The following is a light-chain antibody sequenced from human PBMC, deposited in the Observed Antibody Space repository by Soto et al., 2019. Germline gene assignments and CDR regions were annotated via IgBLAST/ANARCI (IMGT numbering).Light chain of an antibody. J-gene: IGLJ2*01. CDR1: DIGSKN. CDR3: QVWDSTNDHVV. Sequence: SYELTQPPSVSVAPGKTARITCGGNDIGSKNVHWYQHKPGQAPVLVIYYDHYRPSGIPERFSGSNSGNTASLTISRVEAGDEADYYCQVWDSTNDHVVFGGGTKLTVL. CDR2: YDH. V-gene: IGLV3-21*04.